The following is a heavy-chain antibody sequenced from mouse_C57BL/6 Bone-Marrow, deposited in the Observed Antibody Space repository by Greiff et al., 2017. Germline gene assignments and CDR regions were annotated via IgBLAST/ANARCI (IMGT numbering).Heavy chain of an antibody. Sequence: QVQLKQPGAELVKPGASVKMSCKASGYTFTSYGISWVKQRTGQGLEWIGEIYPRSGNTYYNEKFKGKATLTADKSSSTAYMELRSLTSEDSAVYFCARRDYWGQGTTLTVSS. CDR3: ARRDY. CDR1: GYTFTSYG. CDR2: IYPRSGNT. J-gene: IGHJ2*01. V-gene: IGHV1-81*01.